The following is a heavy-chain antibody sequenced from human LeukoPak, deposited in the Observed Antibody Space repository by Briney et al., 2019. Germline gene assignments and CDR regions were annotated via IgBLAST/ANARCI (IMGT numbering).Heavy chain of an antibody. CDR2: INTDTRGT. D-gene: IGHD3-16*01. J-gene: IGHJ4*02. CDR1: GFTFTGYW. V-gene: IGHV3-74*01. Sequence: PGGSLRLSCAASGFTFTGYWMHWVRQVPGKGLVWVSIINTDTRGTYYADSVKGRFTISRDNAKNTLYLQMDSLRAEDTAVYYCARAGAYHFDNWGQGTLVTVSS. CDR3: ARAGAYHFDN.